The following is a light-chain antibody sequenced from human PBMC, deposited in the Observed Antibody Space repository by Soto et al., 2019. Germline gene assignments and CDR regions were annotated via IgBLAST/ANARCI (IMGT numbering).Light chain of an antibody. CDR2: DVS. CDR1: SSDVGGYNY. Sequence: QSALTQPASVSGSPGQSITISCTGTSSDVGGYNYVSWYQQHPGKAPKLMIYDVSNRPSGVSSRFSGSKSGNTASLTISGLQAEDEADYYCSSYTSSSTLEVFGTGTMLTVL. J-gene: IGLJ1*01. V-gene: IGLV2-14*01. CDR3: SSYTSSSTLEV.